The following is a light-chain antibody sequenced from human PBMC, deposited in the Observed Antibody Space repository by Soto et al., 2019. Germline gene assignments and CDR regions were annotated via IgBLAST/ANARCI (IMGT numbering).Light chain of an antibody. V-gene: IGLV2-14*03. J-gene: IGLJ1*01. CDR2: DVS. CDR3: SSFTSSSTFV. CDR1: SSDVGRYNY. Sequence: QSALAQPASVSGSRGQSITISCTGTSSDVGRYNYVSWFQQHPDKVPKLIIYDVSNWPSGVSDRFSGSKSGNTASLTISGLHPEDEADYYCSSFTSSSTFVFGTGTKLTVL.